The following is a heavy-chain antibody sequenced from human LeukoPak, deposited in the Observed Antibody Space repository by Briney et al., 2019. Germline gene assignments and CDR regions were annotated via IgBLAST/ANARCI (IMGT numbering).Heavy chain of an antibody. J-gene: IGHJ4*02. CDR1: GFTFSSYA. V-gene: IGHV3-23*01. CDR3: AKWKYSNSGIDDY. CDR2: ISGGGDNT. D-gene: IGHD6-6*01. Sequence: GGSLRLSCAASGFTFSSYAMSWVRQVPGKGLEWVSVISGGGDNTYYADSVKGRFTISRDNSKNMLYLQMNSLRAEDTAVYYCAKWKYSNSGIDDYWGQGTLVTVSS.